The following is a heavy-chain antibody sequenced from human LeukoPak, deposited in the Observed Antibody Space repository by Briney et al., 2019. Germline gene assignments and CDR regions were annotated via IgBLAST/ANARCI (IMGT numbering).Heavy chain of an antibody. J-gene: IGHJ4*02. CDR1: GFTFSSYG. CDR2: IWYDGSNK. CDR3: ARGPYSSSYYFDY. V-gene: IGHV3-33*01. Sequence: GGSLRLSCAASGFTFSSYGMHWVRQAPGKGLEWVAVIWYDGSNKYYADSVKGRFTISRDNSKNTLYLQMNSLRAEDTAVYYCARGPYSSSYYFDYWGQGTLVTVSS. D-gene: IGHD6-6*01.